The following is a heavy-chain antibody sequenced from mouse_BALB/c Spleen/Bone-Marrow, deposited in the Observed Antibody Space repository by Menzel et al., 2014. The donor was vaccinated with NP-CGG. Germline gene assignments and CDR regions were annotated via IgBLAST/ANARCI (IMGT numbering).Heavy chain of an antibody. D-gene: IGHD2-2*01. V-gene: IGHV1S56*01. Sequence: VQLQQSGPELVKPGASLKMSGKASGYTFTSYYIHWVKQRPGQGLEWIGWIYPGDGSTKYNEKFKGKTTLTADKSSSTAYMLLSSLTSEDSAIYFCAKSYGYGDWYFDVWGAGTTVTVSS. CDR3: AKSYGYGDWYFDV. CDR2: IYPGDGST. J-gene: IGHJ1*01. CDR1: GYTFTSYY.